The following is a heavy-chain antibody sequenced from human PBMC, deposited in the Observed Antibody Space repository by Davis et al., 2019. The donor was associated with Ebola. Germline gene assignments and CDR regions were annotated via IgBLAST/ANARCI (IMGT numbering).Heavy chain of an antibody. CDR2: VNPISDTS. Sequence: SVKVSCKASGGTFSSYSISWMRQAPGQGLEWLGGVNPISDTSNYAQRFQGRVTMTTDTSTSTAYIELRSLTSDDTAVYYCASGSGSSDYWGQGTLVTVSS. J-gene: IGHJ4*02. CDR1: GGTFSSYS. CDR3: ASGSGSSDY. D-gene: IGHD3-10*01. V-gene: IGHV1-69*05.